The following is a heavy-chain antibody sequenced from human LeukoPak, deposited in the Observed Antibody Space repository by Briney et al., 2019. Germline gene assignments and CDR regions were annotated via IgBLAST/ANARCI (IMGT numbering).Heavy chain of an antibody. D-gene: IGHD3-22*01. CDR1: GFTFNNYN. J-gene: IGHJ4*02. Sequence: GGSLRLSCAASGFTFNNYNMNWVRQAPGKGLEWVSSISSSSDYIYYADSVKGRFTISRDNAKNSLYLQMNSLRAEDTAVYYCARQKYYYDSSGYGAFDYWGQGTLVTVSS. CDR3: ARQKYYYDSSGYGAFDY. CDR2: ISSSSDYI. V-gene: IGHV3-21*01.